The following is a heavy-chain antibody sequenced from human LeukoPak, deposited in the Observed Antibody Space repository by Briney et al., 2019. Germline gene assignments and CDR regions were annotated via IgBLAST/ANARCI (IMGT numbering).Heavy chain of an antibody. J-gene: IGHJ6*02. CDR1: GFTFSNAW. V-gene: IGHV3-15*01. D-gene: IGHD6-19*01. CDR3: TTRIAVFYYYGMDV. CDR2: IKSKTDGGTT. Sequence: GGSLRLSCAASGFTFSNAWMSWVRQAPGKGLEWVGRIKSKTDGGTTDYAAPVKGRFTISRDNSTTTLYLQMNSLKTEDTAVYYCTTRIAVFYYYGMDVWGQGTTVTVSS.